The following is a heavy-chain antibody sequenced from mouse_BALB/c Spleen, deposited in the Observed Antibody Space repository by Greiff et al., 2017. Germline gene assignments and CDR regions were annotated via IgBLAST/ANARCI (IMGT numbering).Heavy chain of an antibody. J-gene: IGHJ3*01. D-gene: IGHD1-1*01. CDR2: ISSGGSYT. Sequence: EVMLVESGGGLVKPGGSLTLSCAASGFTFSSYAISWVRQSPEKRLEWVAEISSGGSYTYYPDTVTGRFTISRDNAKNTLYLEMSSLRSEDTAMYYCATITTVPCAYWGQGTLVTVSA. CDR3: ATITTVPCAY. V-gene: IGHV5-9-4*01. CDR1: GFTFSSYA.